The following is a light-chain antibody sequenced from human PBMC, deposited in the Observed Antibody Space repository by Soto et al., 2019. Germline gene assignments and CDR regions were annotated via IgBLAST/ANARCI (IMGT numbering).Light chain of an antibody. Sequence: EIVLTQSPATLSLYPGERATLSCRASQSIGTYLAWYQQKPGQAPRVLIYDASDRVTGIPPRFSGSGSGTDFTLTISSLEPDDFGVYYCQQRGTFGGGTKVEIK. J-gene: IGKJ4*01. CDR2: DAS. CDR3: QQRGT. V-gene: IGKV3-11*01. CDR1: QSIGTY.